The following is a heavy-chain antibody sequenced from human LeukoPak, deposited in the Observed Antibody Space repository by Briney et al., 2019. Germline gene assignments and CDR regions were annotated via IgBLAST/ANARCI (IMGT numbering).Heavy chain of an antibody. CDR3: ARDGIDY. J-gene: IGHJ4*02. CDR2: INQDGSEK. D-gene: IGHD1-26*01. CDR1: GFTFNNAW. Sequence: GGSLRLSCAASGFTFNNAWMSWVRQAPGKGLEWVANINQDGSEKYYVDSVKGRFTISRDNAKNSVNLQMNSLRAEDTALYYCARDGIDYWGQGTLVTVSS. V-gene: IGHV3-7*04.